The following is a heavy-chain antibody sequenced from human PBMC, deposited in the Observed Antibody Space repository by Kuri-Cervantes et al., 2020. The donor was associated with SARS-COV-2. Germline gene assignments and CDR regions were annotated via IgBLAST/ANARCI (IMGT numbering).Heavy chain of an antibody. D-gene: IGHD1-26*01. CDR2: INPSGGST. CDR1: GYTFTSYY. V-gene: IGHV1-46*01. J-gene: IGHJ4*02. CDR3: ARDQGGYWLDY. Sequence: ASVKVSCKASGYTFTSYYMHWVRQAPGQGLEWMGIINPSGGSTSYAQKFQGRVTMTTDISTSTAYMELRSLRSDDTAVYYCARDQGGYWLDYWGQGSLVTVSS.